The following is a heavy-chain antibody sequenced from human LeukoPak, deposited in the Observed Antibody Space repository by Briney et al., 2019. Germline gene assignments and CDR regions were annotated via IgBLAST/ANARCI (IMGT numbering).Heavy chain of an antibody. J-gene: IGHJ6*02. D-gene: IGHD1-14*01. CDR2: ISGSGGST. CDR1: GFTFSSYA. CDR3: AKVLSTTLSYWYGMDV. Sequence: GGSLRLSCAASGFTFSSYAMSWVRQAPGKGLEWVSAISGSGGSTYYADSVKGRFTISRDNSKNTVYLQTNGLRAEDTAVYYCAKVLSTTLSYWYGMDVWGQGTTVTVSS. V-gene: IGHV3-23*01.